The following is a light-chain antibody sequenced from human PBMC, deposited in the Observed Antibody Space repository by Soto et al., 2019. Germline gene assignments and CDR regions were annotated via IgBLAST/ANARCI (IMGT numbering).Light chain of an antibody. CDR1: QGIGND. CDR3: LQHNTYPWT. J-gene: IGKJ1*01. Sequence: DIQMTQSPSSLSASVRDRVTITCRASQGIGNDLGWYQQKPGKAPKRLIYAASSLQSGVPSRFSGSGSGTEFTLTISSLKTEDFATYYGLQHNTYPWTFGQGTKVEIK. V-gene: IGKV1-17*01. CDR2: AAS.